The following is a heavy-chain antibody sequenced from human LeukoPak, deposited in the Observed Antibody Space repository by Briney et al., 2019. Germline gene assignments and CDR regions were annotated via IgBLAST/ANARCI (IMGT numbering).Heavy chain of an antibody. CDR3: ARGYNWNRYFDY. Sequence: SGRSLRLSCAASGFTFSNYAMHWVRQAPGKGLEWVAVVSIDGINNYYADSVKGRFTISRDNSKNTLYLQMNSLRAEDTAVYYCARGYNWNRYFDYWGQGTLVTVSS. D-gene: IGHD1-20*01. V-gene: IGHV3-30-3*01. CDR1: GFTFSNYA. J-gene: IGHJ4*02. CDR2: VSIDGINN.